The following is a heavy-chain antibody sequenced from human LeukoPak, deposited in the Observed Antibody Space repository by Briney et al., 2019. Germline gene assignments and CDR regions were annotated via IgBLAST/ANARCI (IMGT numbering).Heavy chain of an antibody. D-gene: IGHD3-22*01. CDR2: AVPIFGTT. V-gene: IGHV1-69*05. CDR1: GGTFSTSG. Sequence: SVKVSCKASGGTFSTSGISWVRQAPGQGLEWMGGAVPIFGTTHYAQKFQGRVTITTDESTSTAYVELSSLRSEDTAVYYCARGSTHHYDRNDYWGQGTLVTVSS. J-gene: IGHJ4*02. CDR3: ARGSTHHYDRNDY.